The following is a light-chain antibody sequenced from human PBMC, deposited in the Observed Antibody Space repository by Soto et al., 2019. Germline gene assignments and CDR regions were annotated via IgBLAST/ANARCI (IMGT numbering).Light chain of an antibody. Sequence: EIVMTQSPATLSVSPGERATLSFGASQSVANDLAWYQHKPGQAPRLLTHGASTRATGIPARFSGVGSGTEFTLTISSLQSEDFAVYYCQQYNKWPQTFGQGTRLEI. CDR2: GAS. CDR3: QQYNKWPQT. J-gene: IGKJ5*01. V-gene: IGKV3-15*01. CDR1: QSVAND.